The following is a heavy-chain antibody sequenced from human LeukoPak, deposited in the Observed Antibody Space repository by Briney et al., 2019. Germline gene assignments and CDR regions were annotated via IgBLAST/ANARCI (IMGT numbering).Heavy chain of an antibody. D-gene: IGHD6-13*01. CDR1: GGTFSSYA. CDR3: AKEESAGIPYAEYFQH. Sequence: SVKVSCKASGGTFSSYAISWVQQAPGQGLEWMGGIIPIFGTANYAQKFQGRVTITADESTSTAYMELSSLRSEDTAVYYCAKEESAGIPYAEYFQHWGQGTLVTVSS. CDR2: IIPIFGTA. V-gene: IGHV1-69*13. J-gene: IGHJ1*01.